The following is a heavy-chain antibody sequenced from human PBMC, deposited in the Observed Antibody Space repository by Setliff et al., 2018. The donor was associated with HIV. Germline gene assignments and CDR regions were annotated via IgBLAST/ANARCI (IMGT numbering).Heavy chain of an antibody. CDR3: ARDNSYYYGSGSHYWYGMDV. J-gene: IGHJ6*01. Sequence: SETLSLTCTVSGGSISSNSYYWGWIRQPPGKGLEWIGSIYYSGGTYYNPSLKSRVTMSIDTSKNQFSLKLSSVTAADTAVYYCARDNSYYYGSGSHYWYGMDVWGQGTTVTVSS. V-gene: IGHV4-39*07. D-gene: IGHD3-10*01. CDR1: GGSISSNSYY. CDR2: IYYSGGT.